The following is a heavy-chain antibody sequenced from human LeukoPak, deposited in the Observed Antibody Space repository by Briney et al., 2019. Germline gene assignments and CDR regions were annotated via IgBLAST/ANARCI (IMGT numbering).Heavy chain of an antibody. CDR2: IYTSGST. CDR1: GGSISSGSYY. Sequence: SETLSLTCTVSGGSISSGSYYWSWIRQPAGKGLEWIGRIYTSGSTNYNPSLKSRVTISVDTSKNQFSLKLSSVTAADTAVYYCARDILNYYDSNGYYGERAFDIWGQGTMVTVSS. V-gene: IGHV4-61*02. J-gene: IGHJ3*02. CDR3: ARDILNYYDSNGYYGERAFDI. D-gene: IGHD3-22*01.